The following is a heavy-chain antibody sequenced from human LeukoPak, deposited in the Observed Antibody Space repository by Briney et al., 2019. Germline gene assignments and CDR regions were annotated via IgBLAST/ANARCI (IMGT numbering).Heavy chain of an antibody. V-gene: IGHV1-69*05. J-gene: IGHJ3*02. CDR1: GGTFSSYA. CDR3: ARQGENGYNRSRVAFNI. Sequence: GSSVKVSCKASGGTFSSYAISWVRQAPGQGLEWMGGIIPIFGTANYAQKFKGSVTITTDESTRTAYMALRSLRSADTAVCYCARQGENGYNRSRVAFNIWGQGTMVTVSS. D-gene: IGHD5-24*01. CDR2: IIPIFGTA.